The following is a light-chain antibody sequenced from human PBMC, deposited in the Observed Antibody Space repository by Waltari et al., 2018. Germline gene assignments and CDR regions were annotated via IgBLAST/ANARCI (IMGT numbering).Light chain of an antibody. CDR2: DIS. CDR3: SSYRSSSVV. CDR1: SIDVGGL. V-gene: IGLV2-14*03. Sequence: QSALTQPASVSGSPGQSITISCTATSIDVGGLFSWYQQHPAKAPQLMIYDISSRPSGISNRFSGSKSGNTASLTVSGLQADDEADYYCSSYRSSSVVFGGGTKLTVL. J-gene: IGLJ2*01.